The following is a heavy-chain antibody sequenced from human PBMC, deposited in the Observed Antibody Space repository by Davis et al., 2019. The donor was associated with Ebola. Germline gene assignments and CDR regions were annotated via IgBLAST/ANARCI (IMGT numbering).Heavy chain of an antibody. D-gene: IGHD1-1*01. CDR3: ARAQFPTTSDH. CDR2: ISAYNGNT. V-gene: IGHV1-18*04. Sequence: AASVKVSCKASGYTFSNYGITWVRQAPGHGLEWMGRISAYNGNTNYAQKLQGRVTMTTDTSTSTAYMEVGSLRSDDTAVYYCARAQFPTTSDHWGQGTLVTVSS. J-gene: IGHJ4*02. CDR1: GYTFSNYG.